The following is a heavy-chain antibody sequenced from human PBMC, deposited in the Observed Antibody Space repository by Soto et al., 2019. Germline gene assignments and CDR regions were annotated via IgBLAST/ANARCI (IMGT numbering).Heavy chain of an antibody. V-gene: IGHV3-30*18. D-gene: IGHD3-10*01. CDR1: GFTFSTYG. CDR3: AKDLYASPSAPDH. Sequence: GGSLRLACAASGFTFSTYGMHWVRQAPGKGLEWVAVTSYEGSSKHYADSVQGRFTISRDNSKNTLYLQMNSLRVGDTAVYYCAKDLYASPSAPDHWGQGTLVTVSS. J-gene: IGHJ4*02. CDR2: TSYEGSSK.